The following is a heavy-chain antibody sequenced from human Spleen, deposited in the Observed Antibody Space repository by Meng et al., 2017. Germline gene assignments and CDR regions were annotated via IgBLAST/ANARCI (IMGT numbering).Heavy chain of an antibody. J-gene: IGHJ4*02. D-gene: IGHD3-22*01. V-gene: IGHV4-4*02. CDR3: ARGLGDTSGYYFDY. CDR2: IYHTGST. Sequence: VQLQESGPGLVKPSGTLSLTVAGSGGYIRNSNWWSWVRQPPGKTLEWIGEIYHTGSTNYNPSLKSRVTISLDKSKNQFSLKLRSVTAADTAVYYCARGLGDTSGYYFDYWGQGTLVTVSS. CDR1: GGYIRNSNW.